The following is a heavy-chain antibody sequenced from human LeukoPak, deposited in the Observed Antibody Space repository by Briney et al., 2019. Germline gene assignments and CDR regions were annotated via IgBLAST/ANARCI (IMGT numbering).Heavy chain of an antibody. Sequence: GGSLRLSCAASGFTFSDYYMSWIRQAPGKGLEWVSYISSSGSTIYYADSVKGRFTISRDNAKNSLYLQMNSLRAEDTALYYCARDYYDSSGQRGGFDYWGQGTLVTVSS. D-gene: IGHD3-22*01. J-gene: IGHJ4*02. CDR3: ARDYYDSSGQRGGFDY. V-gene: IGHV3-11*01. CDR2: ISSSGSTI. CDR1: GFTFSDYY.